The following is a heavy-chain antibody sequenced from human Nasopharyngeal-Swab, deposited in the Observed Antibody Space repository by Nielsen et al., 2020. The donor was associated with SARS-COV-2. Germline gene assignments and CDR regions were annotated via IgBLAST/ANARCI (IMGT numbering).Heavy chain of an antibody. CDR1: GYTFTSYG. CDR3: ARDGPCYDILTGYSNYWFDP. Sequence: ASVKVSCKASGYTFTSYGISWVRQAPGQGLEWMGWISAYNGNTNYAQKLQGRVTMTTDTSTSTAYMELRSLRSDDTAVYYCARDGPCYDILTGYSNYWFDPWGQGTLVTVSS. CDR2: ISAYNGNT. V-gene: IGHV1-18*04. D-gene: IGHD3-9*01. J-gene: IGHJ5*02.